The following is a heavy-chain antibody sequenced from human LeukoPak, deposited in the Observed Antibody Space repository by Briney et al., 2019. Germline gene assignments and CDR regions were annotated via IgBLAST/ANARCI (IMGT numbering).Heavy chain of an antibody. J-gene: IGHJ5*02. CDR2: MNPNSGNT. V-gene: IGHV1-8*01. Sequence: ASVKVSCKPSGYTFTSYDINWVRQATAQDREGMGWMNPNSGNTGYAHKSQGRVTMTRNNSISTAYMELSSLRSEDTAVYYCATHYRWFDPWGQGTLVTVSS. CDR1: GYTFTSYD. D-gene: IGHD3-10*01. CDR3: ATHYRWFDP.